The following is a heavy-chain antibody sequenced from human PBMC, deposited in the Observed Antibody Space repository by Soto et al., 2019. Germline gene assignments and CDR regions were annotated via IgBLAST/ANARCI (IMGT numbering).Heavy chain of an antibody. CDR2: ISYDGSRK. V-gene: IGHV3-30*18. CDR1: GFIFSNYG. Sequence: QVQLVESGGGVVQPGTSLTLSCSASGFIFSNYGMHWVRQAPGKGLEWVSIISYDGSRKHYIDSVKGRFTISRDNSKNTLDLQMNSLRAEDTAVYYCAKDIHPGRDTYHYGADYWGQGTVVAVSS. CDR3: AKDIHPGRDTYHYGADY. D-gene: IGHD5-12*01. J-gene: IGHJ4*02.